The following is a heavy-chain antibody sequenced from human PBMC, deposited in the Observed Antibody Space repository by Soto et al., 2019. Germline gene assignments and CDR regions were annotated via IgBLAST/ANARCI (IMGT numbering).Heavy chain of an antibody. CDR2: INPLSGIS. CDR3: ATPSGAATSCSPSHNFDH. J-gene: IGHJ5*02. D-gene: IGHD2-8*02. CDR1: GGTFVRHV. V-gene: IGHV1-69*09. Sequence: QVQLVQSGAEVKKPESSVKVSCKTSGGTFVRHVISWVRQAPGQGPEWMGKINPLSGISNYAQKFQDRVTFTADTDSSTAYMELSSLRSDDTALYYCATPSGAATSCSPSHNFDHWGQGTLVTVSS.